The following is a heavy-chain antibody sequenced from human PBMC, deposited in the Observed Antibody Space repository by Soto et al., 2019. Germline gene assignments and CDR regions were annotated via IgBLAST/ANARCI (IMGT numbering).Heavy chain of an antibody. D-gene: IGHD3-10*01. J-gene: IGHJ6*02. V-gene: IGHV1-18*01. CDR3: ARGGDYYYGLDV. CDR1: GYTFTSYG. Sequence: ASVKVSCKASGYTFTSYGVSWVRQAPGQGLEWMGWITAFNGQTNYIQKVQGRVTLTTEASTSTAYMELRSLRYDDTAVYYCARGGDYYYGLDVWGQGTTVTVSS. CDR2: ITAFNGQT.